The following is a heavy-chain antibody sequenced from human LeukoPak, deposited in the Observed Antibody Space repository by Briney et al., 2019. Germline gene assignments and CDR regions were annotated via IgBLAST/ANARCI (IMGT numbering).Heavy chain of an antibody. V-gene: IGHV4-34*01. CDR2: INDSGST. J-gene: IGHJ4*02. Sequence: SETLSLTCAVYGGSFSDYNWSWIRQPPGKGLEWIGEINDSGSTNYTPSLKSRVTMSADKSKNQVSLKLSSVSAADTAVYYCARPKYSSSWYFDSWGQGTLVTVSS. CDR1: GGSFSDYN. D-gene: IGHD6-13*01. CDR3: ARPKYSSSWYFDS.